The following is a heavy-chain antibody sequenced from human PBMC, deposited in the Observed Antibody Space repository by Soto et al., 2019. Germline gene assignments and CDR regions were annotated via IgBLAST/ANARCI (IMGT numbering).Heavy chain of an antibody. Sequence: GGSLRLSCAASGFTFSSYGMHWVRQAPGKGLEWVAVISYDGSNKYYADSVKGRFTISRDNSKNTLYLQMNSLRAEDTAVYYCAKVGYCSGGSCSHADYWGQGTLVTVSS. V-gene: IGHV3-30*18. D-gene: IGHD2-15*01. J-gene: IGHJ4*02. CDR1: GFTFSSYG. CDR2: ISYDGSNK. CDR3: AKVGYCSGGSCSHADY.